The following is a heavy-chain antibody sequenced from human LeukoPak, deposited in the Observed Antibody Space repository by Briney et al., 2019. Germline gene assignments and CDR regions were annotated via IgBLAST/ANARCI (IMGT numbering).Heavy chain of an antibody. V-gene: IGHV3-53*01. J-gene: IGHJ4*02. CDR2: IYSGGST. D-gene: IGHD6-13*01. CDR1: GFTFANAW. Sequence: PGGSLRLSCAASGFTFANAWMNWVRQAPGKGLEWVSVIYSGGSTYYADSVKGRFTISRDNSKNTLYLQMNSLRAEDTAVYYCARESRAAAGSFDYWGQGTLVTVSS. CDR3: ARESRAAAGSFDY.